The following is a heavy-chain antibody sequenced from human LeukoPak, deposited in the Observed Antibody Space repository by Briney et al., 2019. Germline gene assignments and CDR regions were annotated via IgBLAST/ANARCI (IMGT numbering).Heavy chain of an antibody. CDR1: GFTFSSYS. Sequence: GGSLRLSCAASGFTFSSYSMNWVRQAPGKGLEWVSYISSSSSIIYYADSVKGRFTISRDTAKNSLYLQMNSLRAEDTAVYYCARVDPGSYLMFYYVDFWGQGTLVTVSS. CDR2: ISSSSSII. D-gene: IGHD3-10*01. V-gene: IGHV3-48*01. CDR3: ARVDPGSYLMFYYVDF. J-gene: IGHJ4*02.